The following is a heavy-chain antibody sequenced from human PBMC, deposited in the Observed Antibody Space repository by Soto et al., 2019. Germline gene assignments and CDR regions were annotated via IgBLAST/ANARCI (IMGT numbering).Heavy chain of an antibody. V-gene: IGHV4-34*01. CDR2: INHRGSI. J-gene: IGHJ5*02. CDR1: GGSLSGSP. D-gene: IGHD3-10*01. Sequence: SETLSLTCAISGGSLSGSPWNWIRQFPGKGLEWIGEINHRGSINYNPSVRSRVTISVDKSRNQFSLKLRSVTAADTAVYYCAAGGGFLNSRMVPFDPWGQGTLVTVSS. CDR3: AAGGGFLNSRMVPFDP.